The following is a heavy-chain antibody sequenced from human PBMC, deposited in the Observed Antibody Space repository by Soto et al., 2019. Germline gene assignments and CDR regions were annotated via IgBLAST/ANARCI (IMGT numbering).Heavy chain of an antibody. D-gene: IGHD3-22*01. V-gene: IGHV4-30-2*01. J-gene: IGHJ4*02. Sequence: QLQLQESGSGLVKPSQTLSLTCAVSGGSISSGGYSWSWIRQPPGKGLEWIGYIYHSGSTYYNPSLKSRVTIXXDXSXXQFSLKLSSVTAADTAVYYCAARSYYYDSSGYSDYWGQGTLVTVSS. CDR1: GGSISSGGYS. CDR2: IYHSGST. CDR3: AARSYYYDSSGYSDY.